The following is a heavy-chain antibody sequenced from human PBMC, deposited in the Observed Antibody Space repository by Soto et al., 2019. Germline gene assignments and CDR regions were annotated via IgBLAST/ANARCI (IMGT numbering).Heavy chain of an antibody. CDR2: FSPADSDG. CDR3: ARRSGGQRFGPAYADP. D-gene: IGHD3-16*01. CDR1: GYPFTTYW. V-gene: IGHV5-51*01. J-gene: IGHJ5*02. Sequence: EVQLVQSGAEVKKPGESLKISCKGSGYPFTTYWIAWVRQTPGKGFEWMGIFSPADSDGRYSPSFQGQVTMSADKSLRTAYLQWSSLKASDSAIYYCARRSGGQRFGPAYADPWGQGTQVIVSS.